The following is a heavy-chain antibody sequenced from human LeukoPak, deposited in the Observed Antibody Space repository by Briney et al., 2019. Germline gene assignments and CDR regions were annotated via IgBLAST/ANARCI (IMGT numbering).Heavy chain of an antibody. CDR2: IRYDGSNK. Sequence: GGSLRLSCAASGFTFSSYGMHWVRQAPSKGLEWVAFIRYDGSNKYYADSVKGRFTISRDNSKNTLYLQMNSLRAEDTAIYYCAKNGDRGAYCTGGTCYPYFYYYMDVWGKGTTVTI. V-gene: IGHV3-30*02. J-gene: IGHJ6*03. D-gene: IGHD2-15*01. CDR3: AKNGDRGAYCTGGTCYPYFYYYMDV. CDR1: GFTFSSYG.